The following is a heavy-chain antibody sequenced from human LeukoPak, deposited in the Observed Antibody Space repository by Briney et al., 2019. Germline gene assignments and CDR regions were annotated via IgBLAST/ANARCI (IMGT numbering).Heavy chain of an antibody. CDR1: GGSISSSSYY. D-gene: IGHD6-13*01. V-gene: IGHV4-39*07. J-gene: IGHJ4*02. Sequence: PSETLSLTCTVSGGSISSSSYYWGWIPQPPGKGLEWIGSIYYSGSTYYNPSLKSRVTISVDTSKNQFSLKLSSVTAADTAVYYCAREGNRQQLGPDFDYWGQGTLVTVSS. CDR2: IYYSGST. CDR3: AREGNRQQLGPDFDY.